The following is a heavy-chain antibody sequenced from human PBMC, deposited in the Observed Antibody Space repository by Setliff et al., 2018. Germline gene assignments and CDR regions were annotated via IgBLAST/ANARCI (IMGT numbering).Heavy chain of an antibody. V-gene: IGHV4-39*07. CDR2: VFFIGGT. Sequence: SETLSLTCTVSGGPIRSGTHFWGWFRQPPGKGLEWIGSVFFIGGTSSNPSLESRVSVSVDSSENQISLKLGSVTAADTAVYYCARGGTSENLYAMDVWGQGTTVTVSS. J-gene: IGHJ6*02. D-gene: IGHD3-16*01. CDR3: ARGGTSENLYAMDV. CDR1: GGPIRSGTHF.